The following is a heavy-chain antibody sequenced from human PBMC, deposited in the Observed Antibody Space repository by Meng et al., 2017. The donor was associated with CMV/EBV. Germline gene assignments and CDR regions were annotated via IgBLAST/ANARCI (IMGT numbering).Heavy chain of an antibody. CDR1: GFTFCDYF. J-gene: IGHJ4*02. V-gene: IGHV1-2*02. D-gene: IGHD6-19*01. CDR3: VRSSGWSLFDY. Sequence: QVPLVQSGREMKMPGSSVKVSCTTSGFTFCDYFIHWVRQAPGQGLEWMGWVNSNNDATNYARKFQGRVSMTRDTSISTAHMELSRLMSDDTAVYYCVRSSGWSLFDYWGQGTLVTASS. CDR2: VNSNNDAT.